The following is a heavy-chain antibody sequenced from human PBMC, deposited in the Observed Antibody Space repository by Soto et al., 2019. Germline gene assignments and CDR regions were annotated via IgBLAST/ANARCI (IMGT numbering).Heavy chain of an antibody. CDR3: ARDKDSSGWYTLFDY. Sequence: GGSLRLSCAASGFTFSSYAMHWVRQAPGKGLEWVAVISYDGSNKYYADSVKGRFTISRDNSKNTLYLQMNSLRAEDTAVYYCARDKDSSGWYTLFDYWGQGTLVTVSS. J-gene: IGHJ4*02. CDR2: ISYDGSNK. CDR1: GFTFSSYA. V-gene: IGHV3-30-3*01. D-gene: IGHD6-19*01.